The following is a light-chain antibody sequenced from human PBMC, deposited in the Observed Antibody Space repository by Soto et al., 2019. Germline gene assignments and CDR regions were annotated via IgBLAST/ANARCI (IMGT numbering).Light chain of an antibody. CDR3: ATWDDSRKGV. V-gene: IGLV1-44*01. CDR1: TSNIESHS. J-gene: IGLJ1*01. Sequence: QSVLTQPPSASGTPGQRIIISCSGSTSNIESHSVNWFQQVPGTAPRLLIITNNQRPSGVPDRFSGSKSGASAFLAISGLQSEDEATYYCATWDDSRKGVFGTGTKVTVL. CDR2: TNN.